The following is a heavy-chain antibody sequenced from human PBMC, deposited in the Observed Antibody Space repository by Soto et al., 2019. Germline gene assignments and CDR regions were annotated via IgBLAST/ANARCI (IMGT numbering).Heavy chain of an antibody. CDR3: AKDAVADTGRYYFDY. J-gene: IGHJ4*02. CDR1: GFTFDDYA. V-gene: IGHV3-9*01. D-gene: IGHD3-10*01. CDR2: ISWNSGSI. Sequence: EVQLVESGGGLVQPSRSLRLSCAASGFTFDDYAMHWVRQAPGKGLEWVSGISWNSGSIGYADSVKGRFTISRDNAKNSLYLQMNSLRAEDTALYYCAKDAVADTGRYYFDYWGQGTLVTVSS.